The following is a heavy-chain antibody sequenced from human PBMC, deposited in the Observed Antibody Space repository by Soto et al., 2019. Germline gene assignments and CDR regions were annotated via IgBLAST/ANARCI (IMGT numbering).Heavy chain of an antibody. V-gene: IGHV4-39*01. Sequence: PSETLSLTCTVSGGSISSSSYYWGWIRQPPGKGLEWIGSIYYSGSTYYNPSLKSRVTISVDTSKNQFSLKLSSVTAADTAVYYCAGPYCSSTSCYNWFDPWGQGTLVTVSS. CDR2: IYYSGST. CDR3: AGPYCSSTSCYNWFDP. D-gene: IGHD2-2*01. J-gene: IGHJ5*02. CDR1: GGSISSSSYY.